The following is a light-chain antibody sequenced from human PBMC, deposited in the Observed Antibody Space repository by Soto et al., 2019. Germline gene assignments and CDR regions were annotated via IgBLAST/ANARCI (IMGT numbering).Light chain of an antibody. Sequence: QSVLTQPASVSGSPGQSITISCTGTSSDVGGYNYVSWYQQHPGKAPKLMIYEVSYRPSGVSNRFSGSKSGNTASLIISGLQAEDEAGYYCSSLTSTNTLAFGGGTKLTVL. J-gene: IGLJ2*01. CDR2: EVS. CDR3: SSLTSTNTLA. V-gene: IGLV2-14*01. CDR1: SSDVGGYNY.